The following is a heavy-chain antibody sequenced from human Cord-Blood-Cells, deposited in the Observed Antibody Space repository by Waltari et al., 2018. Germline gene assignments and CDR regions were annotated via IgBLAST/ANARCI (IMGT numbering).Heavy chain of an antibody. V-gene: IGHV3-30-3*01. CDR3: ARGGGVGRFDY. J-gene: IGHJ4*02. CDR1: GFTFSRFS. Sequence: VQLVESGGGVVQPGRSLRLSCAAPGFTFSRFSMHCVRQAPGKGLEWVAIISYDGSNKYYADSVKGRFTISRDNSKNTLYLQMNSLRAEDTAVYYCARGGGVGRFDYWGQGTLVTVSS. CDR2: ISYDGSNK.